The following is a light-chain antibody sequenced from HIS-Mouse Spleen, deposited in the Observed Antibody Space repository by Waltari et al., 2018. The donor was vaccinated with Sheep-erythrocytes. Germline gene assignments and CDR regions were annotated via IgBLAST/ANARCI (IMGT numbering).Light chain of an antibody. J-gene: IGLJ1*01. V-gene: IGLV2-11*01. CDR3: CSYAGSYNHV. CDR1: SSDVGGYNY. Sequence: QSALTQPRSVSGSPGQSVTISCTGTSSDVGGYNYVSWYQQHPGKAPKLMIYDVSKRRSGVPDRFSGSKSDNTASLTISGLQAEDEADYYCCSYAGSYNHVFATGTKVTVL. CDR2: DVS.